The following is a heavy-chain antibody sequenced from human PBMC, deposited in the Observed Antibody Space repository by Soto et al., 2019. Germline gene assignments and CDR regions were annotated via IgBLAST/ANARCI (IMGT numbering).Heavy chain of an antibody. CDR3: ARRAERGGSGSPHYFDY. Sequence: LSLTCAVYCASFSVYYWRWIRQSPGKGLEWIGEVNHSGTTNYNPPLKSRVTISGDTSKNQFSLKVSSVTAADSTIYYCARRAERGGSGSPHYFDYWGQGTLVTVSS. J-gene: IGHJ4*02. CDR2: VNHSGTT. D-gene: IGHD6-19*01. V-gene: IGHV4-34*01. CDR1: CASFSVYY.